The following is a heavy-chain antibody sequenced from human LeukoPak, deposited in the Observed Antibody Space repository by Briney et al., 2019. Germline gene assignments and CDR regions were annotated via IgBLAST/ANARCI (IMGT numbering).Heavy chain of an antibody. CDR2: INPNSGGT. J-gene: IGHJ4*02. D-gene: IGHD3-10*01. CDR3: ARIKTDSGSGSYYSPLDY. V-gene: IGHV1-2*02. Sequence: ASVKVSCKASGYTFTGYYMHWVRQAPGQGLEWMGWINPNSGGTNYAQKLQGRVTMTTDTSTSTAYMELSSLRSEDTAVYYCARIKTDSGSGSYYSPLDYWGQGTLVTVSS. CDR1: GYTFTGYY.